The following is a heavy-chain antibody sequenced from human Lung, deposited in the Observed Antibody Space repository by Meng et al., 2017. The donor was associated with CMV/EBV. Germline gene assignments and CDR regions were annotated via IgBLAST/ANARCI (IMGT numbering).Heavy chain of an antibody. CDR3: ARIKWLEAPPRPGHFDY. D-gene: IGHD6-19*01. Sequence: ASVXVSXXASGYTFTSYGISWVRQAPGQGLEWMGWISAYNSNTNYAQKLQGRVTMTTDTSTSTAYMELRSLRSDDTAVYYCARIKWLEAPPRPGHFDYCGQGTLVTVSS. CDR1: GYTFTSYG. V-gene: IGHV1-18*01. J-gene: IGHJ4*02. CDR2: ISAYNSNT.